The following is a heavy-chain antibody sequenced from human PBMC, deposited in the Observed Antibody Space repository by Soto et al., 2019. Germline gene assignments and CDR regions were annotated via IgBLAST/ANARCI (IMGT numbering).Heavy chain of an antibody. Sequence: GESLKISCKGSGYSFTSYWISWVRQMPGKGLEWMGRIDPSDSYTNYSPSFQGHVTISADKSISTAYLQWSSLKASDTAMYYCARFEVRGSSGPGGMDVWGQGXTVTVYS. CDR1: GYSFTSYW. D-gene: IGHD6-19*01. V-gene: IGHV5-10-1*01. CDR3: ARFEVRGSSGPGGMDV. J-gene: IGHJ6*02. CDR2: IDPSDSYT.